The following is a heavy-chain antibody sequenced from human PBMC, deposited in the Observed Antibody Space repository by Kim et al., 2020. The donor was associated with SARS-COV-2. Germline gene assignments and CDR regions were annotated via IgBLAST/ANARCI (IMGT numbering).Heavy chain of an antibody. Sequence: TRYSPSFQGQVTISADKSSSTAYLQWSSLKASDTAMYYCARRRGSDAFDIWGQGTMVTVSS. CDR3: ARRRGSDAFDI. CDR2: T. J-gene: IGHJ3*02. V-gene: IGHV5-51*01. D-gene: IGHD1-26*01.